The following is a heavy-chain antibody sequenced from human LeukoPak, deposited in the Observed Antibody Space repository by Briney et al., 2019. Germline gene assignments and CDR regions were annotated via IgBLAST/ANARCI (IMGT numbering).Heavy chain of an antibody. CDR3: ARVGAYWSGSYVTVDFDY. J-gene: IGHJ4*02. V-gene: IGHV3-48*04. CDR1: GVTFSNYW. Sequence: QPGGSLRLSCAASGVTFSNYWMNWVRQAPGKGLEWVSYISSSSSTIYYADSVKGRFTISRDNAKNSLYLQMNSLRAEDTAVYYCARVGAYWSGSYVTVDFDYWGQGTLVTVSS. D-gene: IGHD1-26*01. CDR2: ISSSSSTI.